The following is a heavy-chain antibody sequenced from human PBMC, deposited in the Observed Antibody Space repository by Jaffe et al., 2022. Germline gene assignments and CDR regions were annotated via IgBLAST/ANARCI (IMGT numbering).Heavy chain of an antibody. CDR2: IRYDGSNK. CDR3: AKDDLWFGEIRTCAFDY. V-gene: IGHV3-30*02. D-gene: IGHD3-10*01. Sequence: QVQLVESGGGVVQPGGSLRLSCAASGFTFSSYGMHWVRQAPGKGLEWVAFIRYDGSNKYYADSVKGRFTISRDNSKNTLYLQMNSLRAEDTAVYYCAKDDLWFGEIRTCAFDYWGQGTLVTVSS. CDR1: GFTFSSYG. J-gene: IGHJ4*02.